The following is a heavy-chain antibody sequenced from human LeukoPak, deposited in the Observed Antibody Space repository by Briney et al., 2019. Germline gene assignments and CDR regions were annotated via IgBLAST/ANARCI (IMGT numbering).Heavy chain of an antibody. CDR1: GFTFSSYG. V-gene: IGHV3-30*02. Sequence: GGSLRLSCAASGFTFSSYGMHWVRQAPGKGLEWVAFIRYDGSNKYYADSVKGRFTISRDNSKNTLYLQMNSLRAEDTAVYYCAKEGKGSHLYFQHWGQGTLVTVSS. D-gene: IGHD1-26*01. J-gene: IGHJ1*01. CDR3: AKEGKGSHLYFQH. CDR2: IRYDGSNK.